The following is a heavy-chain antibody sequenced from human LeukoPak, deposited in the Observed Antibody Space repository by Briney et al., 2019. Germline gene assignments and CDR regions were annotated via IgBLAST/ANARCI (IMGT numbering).Heavy chain of an antibody. Sequence: ASVKVSCKASGYTFTGYYMHWVRQAPGQGLEWMGWINPNSGGTNYAQKFQGRVTMTRDTSISTAYMELSRLRSDDTAVYYCARDYYDSSGCPHFDYWGQGTMVTVSS. D-gene: IGHD3-22*01. CDR3: ARDYYDSSGCPHFDY. V-gene: IGHV1-2*02. CDR2: INPNSGGT. J-gene: IGHJ4*02. CDR1: GYTFTGYY.